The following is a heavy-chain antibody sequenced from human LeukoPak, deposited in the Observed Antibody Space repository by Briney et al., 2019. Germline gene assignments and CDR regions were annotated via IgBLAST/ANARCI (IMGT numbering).Heavy chain of an antibody. D-gene: IGHD3-22*01. Sequence: GASVKVSCKASGYTFTGYYMHWVRQAPGQGLEWMGWINPNSGGTNYAQKFQGRVTMTRDTSISTAYMELSRLRSDDTAVYYCVRHNYYDSSGYEYWGQGTLVTASS. CDR2: INPNSGGT. CDR1: GYTFTGYY. J-gene: IGHJ4*02. CDR3: VRHNYYDSSGYEY. V-gene: IGHV1-2*02.